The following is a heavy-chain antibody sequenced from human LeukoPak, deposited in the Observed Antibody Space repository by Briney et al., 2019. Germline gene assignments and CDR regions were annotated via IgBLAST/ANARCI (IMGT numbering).Heavy chain of an antibody. CDR2: ISNSGIT. D-gene: IGHD6-19*01. V-gene: IGHV4-59*12. Sequence: SETLSLTCTVSGGSISDYYWSWIRQPPGKGLEWIGYISNSGITNYNPSLKSRVTISIDTSQTQFPLKVTSVTAADTALYYCARVRGAAVAGAPERAFDYWGQGILVTVSS. J-gene: IGHJ4*02. CDR3: ARVRGAAVAGAPERAFDY. CDR1: GGSISDYY.